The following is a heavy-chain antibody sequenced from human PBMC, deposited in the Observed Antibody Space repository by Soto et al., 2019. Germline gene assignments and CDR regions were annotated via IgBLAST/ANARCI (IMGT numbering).Heavy chain of an antibody. D-gene: IGHD2-2*01. Sequence: ASVKVSCKASGYTFTGYYMHWVRQAPGQGLEWMGWINPNSGGTNYAQKFQGWVTMTRDTSISTAYMELSRLRSDDTAVYYCARDNFDRYCISTSCDQPPYYYGMDVWGQGTTVTVSS. CDR3: ARDNFDRYCISTSCDQPPYYYGMDV. J-gene: IGHJ6*02. CDR1: GYTFTGYY. V-gene: IGHV1-2*04. CDR2: INPNSGGT.